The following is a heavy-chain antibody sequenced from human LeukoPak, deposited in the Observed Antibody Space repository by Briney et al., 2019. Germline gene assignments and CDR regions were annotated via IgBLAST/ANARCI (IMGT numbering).Heavy chain of an antibody. CDR1: GGSIRSASYY. CDR2: IYSSGST. CDR3: ARGGRTGYNWFDP. J-gene: IGHJ5*02. Sequence: PSETLSLTCNVSGGSIRSASYYWSWIRQPPGKGLEWIGYIYSSGSTNYNPSLKSRVTMLVDTSKNQFSLNLNSVTAADTAVYYCARGGRTGYNWFDPWGQGTLVTVSS. D-gene: IGHD3-16*01. V-gene: IGHV4-61*01.